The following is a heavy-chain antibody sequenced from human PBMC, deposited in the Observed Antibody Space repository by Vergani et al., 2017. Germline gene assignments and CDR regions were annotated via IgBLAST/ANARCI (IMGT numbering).Heavy chain of an antibody. Sequence: QVQLVESGGGVVQPGRSLRLSCAASGFTFSSYAMYWVRQAPGKGLEWVAVISYDGSNKYYADSVKGRFTISRDNSKNTLYLQMNSLRAEDTAVYYCARDQGGDELGYYYYMDVWGKGTTVTVS. J-gene: IGHJ6*03. CDR3: ARDQGGDELGYYYYMDV. CDR2: ISYDGSNK. V-gene: IGHV3-30*04. D-gene: IGHD3-16*01. CDR1: GFTFSSYA.